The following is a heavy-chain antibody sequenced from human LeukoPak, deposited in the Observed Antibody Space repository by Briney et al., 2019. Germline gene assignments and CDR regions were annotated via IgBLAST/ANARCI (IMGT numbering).Heavy chain of an antibody. CDR1: GGSISSSSYY. CDR3: AREIWGSGFYYMDV. CDR2: IYYSGNT. Sequence: PSETLSLTCTASGGSISSSSYYWGWIRQPPGKGLEWIGSIYYSGNTYYNPSLKSRVTVSVDTSKNQFSLKLSSVTAADTAVYYCAREIWGSGFYYMDVWGKGTTVTISS. J-gene: IGHJ6*03. V-gene: IGHV4-39*07. D-gene: IGHD3-10*01.